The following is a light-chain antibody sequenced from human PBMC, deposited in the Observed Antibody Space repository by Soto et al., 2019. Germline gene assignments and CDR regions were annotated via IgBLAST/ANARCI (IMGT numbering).Light chain of an antibody. V-gene: IGLV2-14*01. CDR2: EVT. Sequence: QSALTQPASVSGSPGQSITISCTGTSSDVGSYNYVSWYQQHPGKAPKLMIYEVTYRPSGVSNRFSGSKSGNTASLTISGLQADDEADYYCSSYTRSTTLIFGGGTKLTVL. CDR3: SSYTRSTTLI. J-gene: IGLJ2*01. CDR1: SSDVGSYNY.